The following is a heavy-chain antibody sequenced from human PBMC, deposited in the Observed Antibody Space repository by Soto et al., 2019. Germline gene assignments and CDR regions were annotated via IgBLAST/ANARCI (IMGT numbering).Heavy chain of an antibody. Sequence: GESLRLSCAASGFTFSSYWMHWVRQAPGKGLVWVSRINSDGSSTSYADSVKGRFTISKDTAKNTLELQMNSMRAEDTAVYYCASLEDIVVVPAALRDYYYYYYIDVWGQGTTVTVSS. CDR3: ASLEDIVVVPAALRDYYYYYYIDV. V-gene: IGHV3-74*01. CDR1: GFTFSSYW. D-gene: IGHD2-2*01. CDR2: INSDGSST. J-gene: IGHJ6*03.